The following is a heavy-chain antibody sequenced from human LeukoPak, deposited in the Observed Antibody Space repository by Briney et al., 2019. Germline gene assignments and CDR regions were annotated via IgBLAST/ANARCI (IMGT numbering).Heavy chain of an antibody. CDR1: GFTVSSNY. Sequence: GGSLRLSCAASGFTVSSNYMSWVRQAPGKGLEWVSVIYSGGSTYYADSVKGRFTISRDNSKNTLHLQMNSLSAEDTAVYYCARYSGSFYYFDYWGQGTLVTVSS. J-gene: IGHJ4*02. V-gene: IGHV3-53*01. CDR2: IYSGGST. D-gene: IGHD1-26*01. CDR3: ARYSGSFYYFDY.